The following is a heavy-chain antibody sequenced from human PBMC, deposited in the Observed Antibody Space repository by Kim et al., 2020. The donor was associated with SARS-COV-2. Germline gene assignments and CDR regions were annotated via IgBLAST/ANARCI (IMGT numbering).Heavy chain of an antibody. CDR2: ISSDRSYT. D-gene: IGHD6-19*01. CDR1: GFTFSNYY. V-gene: IGHV3-11*05. Sequence: GGSLRLSCAASGFTFSNYYMSWIRQAPGKGLEWVSYISSDRSYTNYADSVKGRFTISRDNAKNSLYLQMNSLRAEDTAVYYCARERDYNTSSWDYGMDVWGQGTTVTVSS. J-gene: IGHJ6*02. CDR3: ARERDYNTSSWDYGMDV.